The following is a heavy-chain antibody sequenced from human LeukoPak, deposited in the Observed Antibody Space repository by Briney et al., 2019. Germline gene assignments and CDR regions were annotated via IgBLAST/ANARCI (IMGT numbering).Heavy chain of an antibody. CDR3: ARVQHTQWLVRGIDY. D-gene: IGHD6-19*01. Sequence: SETLSLTCAGYAGSFSGYYWRWIRQPPGKGLEWIGEINHSGSTNYNPSLKSRVTISVDTSKNQFSLKLSSVTAADTAVYYCARVQHTQWLVRGIDYWGQGTLVTVSS. J-gene: IGHJ4*02. CDR2: INHSGST. CDR1: AGSFSGYY. V-gene: IGHV4-34*01.